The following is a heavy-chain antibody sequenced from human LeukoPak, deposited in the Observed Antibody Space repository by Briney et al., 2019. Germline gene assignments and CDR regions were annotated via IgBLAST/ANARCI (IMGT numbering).Heavy chain of an antibody. Sequence: GGSLRLSCAAPGFMFHDYAIHWVRQAPGKGLEWVSLISGDGGSTCYADSVKGRFTISRDNSKNSLYLQMNSLRSDDTALYYCARESESSGWYDYWGQGTLVTVSS. CDR1: GFMFHDYA. CDR2: ISGDGGST. V-gene: IGHV3-43*02. D-gene: IGHD6-19*01. J-gene: IGHJ4*02. CDR3: ARESESSGWYDY.